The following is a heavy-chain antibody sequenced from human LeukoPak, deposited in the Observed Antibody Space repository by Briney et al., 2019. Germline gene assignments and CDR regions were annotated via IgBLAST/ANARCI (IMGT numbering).Heavy chain of an antibody. Sequence: GGSLRLSCAASGFIFSSYGMSWVRQAPGKGLVWVSGISGSGGRTYYADSVKGRSTISRDNSKNTLYLQMNSLRAEDTAVYYCAKDRRDYYGSGSSGDYWGQGTLVTVSS. CDR1: GFIFSSYG. CDR2: ISGSGGRT. D-gene: IGHD3-10*01. V-gene: IGHV3-23*01. CDR3: AKDRRDYYGSGSSGDY. J-gene: IGHJ4*02.